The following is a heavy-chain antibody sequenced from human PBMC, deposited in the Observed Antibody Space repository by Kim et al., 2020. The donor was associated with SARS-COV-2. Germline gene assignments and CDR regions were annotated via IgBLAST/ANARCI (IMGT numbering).Heavy chain of an antibody. Sequence: SETLSLTCTVSGGSISSGGYYWSWIRQHPGKGLEWIGYIYYSGSTYYNPSLKSRVTISVDTSKNQFSLKLSSVTAADTAVYYCARAPTMIAVVLAFDIWGQGTMVTVSS. CDR3: ARAPTMIAVVLAFDI. CDR1: GGSISSGGYY. CDR2: IYYSGST. D-gene: IGHD3-22*01. J-gene: IGHJ3*02. V-gene: IGHV4-31*03.